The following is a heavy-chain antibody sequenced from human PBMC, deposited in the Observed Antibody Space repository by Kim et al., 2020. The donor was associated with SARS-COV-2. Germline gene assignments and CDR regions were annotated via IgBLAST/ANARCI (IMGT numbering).Heavy chain of an antibody. J-gene: IGHJ4*02. Sequence: GGSLRLSCAASGFTFSTYALSWVRQAPGKGLEWVATISASGATTNYPASVKGRFTVSRDNSKNTLYLQMNSLRAEDTAVYYCAKGQYTNPSRATDYWGQGTLVTVSS. V-gene: IGHV3-23*01. D-gene: IGHD6-6*01. CDR2: ISASGATT. CDR3: AKGQYTNPSRATDY. CDR1: GFTFSTYA.